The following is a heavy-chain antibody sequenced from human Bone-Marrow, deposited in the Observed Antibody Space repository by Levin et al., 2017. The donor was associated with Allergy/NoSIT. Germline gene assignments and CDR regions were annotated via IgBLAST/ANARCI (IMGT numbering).Heavy chain of an antibody. V-gene: IGHV3-23*01. CDR2: ISGTAGGT. Sequence: GESLKISCAASGFTFSSYGMTWVRQAPGKGLEWVAAISGTAGGTYYAGSVKGRFTISRDNSKNTLYLQMNSLRAEDTAVYYCAKVIAGSPSVAVAGLNAFDIWGQGTMVTVSS. CDR1: GFTFSSYG. D-gene: IGHD6-19*01. CDR3: AKVIAGSPSVAVAGLNAFDI. J-gene: IGHJ3*02.